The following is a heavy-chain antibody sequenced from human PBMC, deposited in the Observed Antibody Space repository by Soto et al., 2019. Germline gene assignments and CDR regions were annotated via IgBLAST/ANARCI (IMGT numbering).Heavy chain of an antibody. D-gene: IGHD2-15*01. CDR1: GFTFSTYT. CDR3: TKGPFGSAGNY. V-gene: IGHV3-23*01. Sequence: PGGSLRLSCAASGFTFSTYTMSWVRQAPGKGLDWVSSISGSGDTYYSDSVEGRFTISRDNSKSMVYLQMNSLRAEDTAVFYCTKGPFGSAGNYWGRGTLVTVSS. J-gene: IGHJ4*02. CDR2: ISGSGDT.